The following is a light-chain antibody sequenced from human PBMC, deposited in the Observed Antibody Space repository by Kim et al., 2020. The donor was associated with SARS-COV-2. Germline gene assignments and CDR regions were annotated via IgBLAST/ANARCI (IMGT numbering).Light chain of an antibody. CDR2: DNN. CDR1: NSNIGNNY. Sequence: QAVLTQPPSVSAAPGQKVTISCSGSNSNIGNNYVSWYQQLPGTAPKLLIYDNNQRPSGIPDRFSGSKSGTSATLGITGLQTGDEADYYCGTWDNSLSAGVFGGGTQLTVL. J-gene: IGLJ3*02. CDR3: GTWDNSLSAGV. V-gene: IGLV1-51*01.